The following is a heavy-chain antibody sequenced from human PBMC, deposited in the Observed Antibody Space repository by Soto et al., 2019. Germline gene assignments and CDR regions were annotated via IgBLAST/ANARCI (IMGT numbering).Heavy chain of an antibody. V-gene: IGHV4-31*03. CDR1: GGSISSGGYY. J-gene: IGHJ5*02. CDR2: IYYSGIS. Sequence: QVQLQESGPGLVKPSHTLSLTCTVSGGSISSGGYYWSWIRQHPGKVLEWFGYIYYSGISNYNPSHKSRVTRTVSTHKNKFSMERSSVTAADTAVYYCARDHFGIAAAVRLWFDPWGQGTLVTVSS. CDR3: ARDHFGIAAAVRLWFDP. D-gene: IGHD6-13*01.